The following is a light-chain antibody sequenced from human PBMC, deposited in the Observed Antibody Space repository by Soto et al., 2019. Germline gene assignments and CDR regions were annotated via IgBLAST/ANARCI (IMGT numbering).Light chain of an antibody. Sequence: DIQMTQSPSSLSASVGDRVTITCRASQSISGYLNWYQQKPGKAPKLLISGASTLQSGVPSRFSGRGPGTDFTLAISSLQPEDVAVYYCQQSFSTLLSFGGGTKVDIK. CDR1: QSISGY. CDR3: QQSFSTLLS. CDR2: GAS. V-gene: IGKV1-39*01. J-gene: IGKJ4*01.